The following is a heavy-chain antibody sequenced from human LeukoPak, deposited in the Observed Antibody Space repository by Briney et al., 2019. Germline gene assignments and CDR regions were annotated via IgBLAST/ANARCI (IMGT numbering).Heavy chain of an antibody. CDR1: GGSIISYS. D-gene: IGHD2-2*01. CDR3: ARCNPAARNWFDP. V-gene: IGHV4-4*09. J-gene: IGHJ5*02. Sequence: PSETLSLTCTASGGSIISYSWSWIRQPPGKGLEWIGYIYTSGSTNYNPSLKSRVTISVDTSKNQFSLKLSSVTAADTAVYYRARCNPAARNWFDPWGQGTLVTVSS. CDR2: IYTSGST.